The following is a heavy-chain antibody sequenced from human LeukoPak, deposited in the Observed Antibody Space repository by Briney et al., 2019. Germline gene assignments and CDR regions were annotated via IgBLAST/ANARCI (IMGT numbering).Heavy chain of an antibody. CDR3: AKDVTTSDFGMDV. Sequence: GGSLRLSCVASGFTFSTYGMHWVRQDPGKGLEWLAVIWYDGSKKYYGDSAKGRFTISRDNSKNTLYLQMNSLRADDTAVYYCAKDVTTSDFGMDVWGQGTTVTVSS. J-gene: IGHJ6*02. V-gene: IGHV3-33*06. CDR2: IWYDGSKK. D-gene: IGHD4-11*01. CDR1: GFTFSTYG.